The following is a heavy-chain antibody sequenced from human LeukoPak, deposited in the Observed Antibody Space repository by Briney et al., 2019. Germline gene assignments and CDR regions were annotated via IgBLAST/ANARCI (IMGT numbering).Heavy chain of an antibody. J-gene: IGHJ6*04. D-gene: IGHD3-10*01. Sequence: PGGSLRLSCAASGFTFSSYEMNWVRQAPGKGLEWVSYISSSGSTIYYADSVKGRFTISRDNAKNSLYLQMNSLRAEDTAVYYCARERADSEDYYYGTDVWGKGTTVTVSS. CDR2: ISSSGSTI. CDR1: GFTFSSYE. CDR3: ARERADSEDYYYGTDV. V-gene: IGHV3-48*03.